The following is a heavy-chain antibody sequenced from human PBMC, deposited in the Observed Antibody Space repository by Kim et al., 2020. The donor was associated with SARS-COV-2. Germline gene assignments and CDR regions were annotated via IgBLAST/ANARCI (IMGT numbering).Heavy chain of an antibody. Sequence: AVSVKSRITINPDTSKNQFSLQLNSVTPEDTAVYYCARDRGAAAGWYFDLWGRGTLVTVSS. CDR3: ARDRGAAAGWYFDL. V-gene: IGHV6-1*01. J-gene: IGHJ2*01. D-gene: IGHD6-13*01.